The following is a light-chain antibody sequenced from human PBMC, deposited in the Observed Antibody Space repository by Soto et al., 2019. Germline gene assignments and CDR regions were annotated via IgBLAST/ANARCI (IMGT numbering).Light chain of an antibody. J-gene: IGLJ2*01. CDR1: SRDVGGYNY. CDR2: DVS. V-gene: IGLV2-14*01. CDR3: SSYTSSSTVV. Sequence: QSVLTEPAPVSGSPGQSITISCTGTSRDVGGYNYVSWYQQHPGKAPKLMIYDVSNRPSGVSNRFSGSKSGNTASLTISGLQAEDEADYYCSSYTSSSTVVFGGGTKLTVL.